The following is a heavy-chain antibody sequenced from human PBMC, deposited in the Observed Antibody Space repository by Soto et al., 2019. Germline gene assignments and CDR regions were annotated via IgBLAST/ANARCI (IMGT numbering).Heavy chain of an antibody. J-gene: IGHJ6*02. CDR1: GFTFSSYS. Sequence: PVGSLRLSCAASGFTFSSYSMNWVRQAPGKGLEWVSYISSSSSTIYYADSVKGRFTISRDNAKNSLYLQMNSLRDEDTAVYYCARGVELRFLEWFGYGGMDVWGQGTTVTVSS. V-gene: IGHV3-48*02. CDR2: ISSSSSTI. CDR3: ARGVELRFLEWFGYGGMDV. D-gene: IGHD3-3*01.